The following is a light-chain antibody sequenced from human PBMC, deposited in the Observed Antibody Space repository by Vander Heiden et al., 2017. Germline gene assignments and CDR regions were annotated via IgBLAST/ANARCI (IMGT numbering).Light chain of an antibody. CDR3: AAWDDNLNGVI. Sequence: QSVLTQPPSASGTPGRRVIISCSGGGSNIGGNTVNWYQHLPGTAPKLLIYSDSQRPSGVLDRFSASKSGTSASLAISGLQSEDESDYYCAAWDDNLNGVIFGGGTKLTVL. V-gene: IGLV1-44*01. CDR1: GSNIGGNT. CDR2: SDS. J-gene: IGLJ2*01.